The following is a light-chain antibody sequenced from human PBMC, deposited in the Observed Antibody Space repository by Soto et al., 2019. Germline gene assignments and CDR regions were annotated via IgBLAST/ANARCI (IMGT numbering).Light chain of an antibody. CDR2: AAS. V-gene: IGKV3D-15*01. CDR3: QQSHNSFT. J-gene: IGKJ5*01. Sequence: EIVMTQSPATLSVSPGERATLSCRASQSVSSNLAWYQQKPGQAPRLLIYAASSRTTGIPDRFSGSGSGTDFTLTISRLEPEDFAVYYCQQSHNSFTFGQGTRLEIK. CDR1: QSVSSN.